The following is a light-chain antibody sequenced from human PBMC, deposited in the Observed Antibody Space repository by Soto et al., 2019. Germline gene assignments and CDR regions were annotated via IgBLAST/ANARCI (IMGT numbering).Light chain of an antibody. Sequence: DIEMTQSPSSLSASVGDRVTITCRASLGIIDYLAWYQQKPGKVPKLLIYAASTLQTGVPSRFSGSGSRTDFTLAISNLQPEDVATYYCQKDNSAPLSFGGGTKVEIK. V-gene: IGKV1-27*01. J-gene: IGKJ4*01. CDR2: AAS. CDR1: LGIIDY. CDR3: QKDNSAPLS.